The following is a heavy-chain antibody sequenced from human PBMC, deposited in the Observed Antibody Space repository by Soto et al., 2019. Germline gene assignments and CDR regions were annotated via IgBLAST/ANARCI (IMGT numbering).Heavy chain of an antibody. J-gene: IGHJ5*02. CDR3: ARGESIAARRSGGWFDP. D-gene: IGHD6-6*01. Sequence: ASVKVSCKASGGTFSSYTISWVRQAPGQGLEWMGRIIPILGIANYAQKFQGRVTITADKSTSTAYMELSSLRSEDTAVYYCARGESIAARRSGGWFDPWGQGTLVTVSS. CDR1: GGTFSSYT. V-gene: IGHV1-69*02. CDR2: IIPILGIA.